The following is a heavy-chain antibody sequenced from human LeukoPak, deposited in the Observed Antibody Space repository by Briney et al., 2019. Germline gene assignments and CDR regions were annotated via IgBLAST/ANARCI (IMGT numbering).Heavy chain of an antibody. CDR3: AREIVGARDY. CDR2: ISSSSSTI. Sequence: GGSLRLSCAASGFTFSSYSMNWVRQAPGKGLEWVSYISSSSSTIYYADSVKGRFTISRDNAKNSLYLQMNSLRAEDTAVYYCAREIVGARDYWGQGTLVTVSS. J-gene: IGHJ4*02. CDR1: GFTFSSYS. D-gene: IGHD1-26*01. V-gene: IGHV3-48*01.